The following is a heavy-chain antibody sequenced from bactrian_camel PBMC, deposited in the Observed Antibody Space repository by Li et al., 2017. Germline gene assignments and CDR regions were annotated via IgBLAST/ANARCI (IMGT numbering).Heavy chain of an antibody. Sequence: HVQLVESGGGLVQPGGSLRLSCVGSGFGPKVYCMGWFRQAPGKEREGVARIASTATQTYADSVKGRFTISRDNAKNTVYLRMNSLKPVDSATYHCAAAEIRGGWDWRRPGSYDAWGQGTQVTVS. V-gene: IGHV3S53*01. CDR1: GFGPKVYC. D-gene: IGHD5*01. CDR3: AAAEIRGGWDWRRPGSYDA. CDR2: IASTATQ. J-gene: IGHJ3*01.